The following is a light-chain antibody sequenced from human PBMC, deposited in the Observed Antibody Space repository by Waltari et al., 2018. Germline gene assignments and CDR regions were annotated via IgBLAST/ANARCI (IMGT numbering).Light chain of an antibody. Sequence: SSELTQVPAVSVALEQTVTIPCQGDDLRKFYASWYQQKPGQAPVLLVDAKDRRPSGIPNRFSSSNSGDTSSLTITGTQAEDEADYYCKSRDTNINISFGGGTRLTVL. V-gene: IGLV3-19*01. CDR1: DLRKFY. CDR3: KSRDTNINIS. J-gene: IGLJ2*01. CDR2: AKD.